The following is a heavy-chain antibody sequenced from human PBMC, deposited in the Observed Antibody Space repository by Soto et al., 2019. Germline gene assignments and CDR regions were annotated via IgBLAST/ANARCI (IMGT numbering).Heavy chain of an antibody. V-gene: IGHV3-53*04. CDR2: IFTGGST. D-gene: IGHD6-19*01. Sequence: EVQLVESGGGLVQPGGSLRLSCAASGFTVSSNYMSWVRQAPGKGLEWVSVIFTGGSTYYADSVKGRFTISRHSSKNTVYLQMNSLRAEDTSVYYCARERYSSGWIDAFDIWGQGTTVTVSS. CDR3: ARERYSSGWIDAFDI. CDR1: GFTVSSNY. J-gene: IGHJ3*02.